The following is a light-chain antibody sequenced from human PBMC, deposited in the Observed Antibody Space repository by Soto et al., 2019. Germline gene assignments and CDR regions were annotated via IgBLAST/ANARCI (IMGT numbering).Light chain of an antibody. CDR3: QQANSFTWT. CDR2: ATS. Sequence: DIQLTQSPSSVSAYVGDRLTITCRASQRISSWLAWYQQKPGTAPKLLIYATSSLQSGVPSRFSGSGSGTDFTRTSSSLQPEDFATSYCQQANSFTWTFGLGTKVEFK. CDR1: QRISSW. V-gene: IGKV1-12*01. J-gene: IGKJ1*01.